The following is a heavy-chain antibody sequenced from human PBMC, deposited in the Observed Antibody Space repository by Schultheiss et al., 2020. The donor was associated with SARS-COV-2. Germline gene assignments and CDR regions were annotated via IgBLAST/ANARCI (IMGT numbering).Heavy chain of an antibody. V-gene: IGHV3-23*01. CDR1: GFTFSNAW. CDR3: AKDTYGDYYDSSGYYDDAFDI. CDR2: ISGSGGST. Sequence: GESLKISCAASGFTFSNAWMSWVRQAPGKGLEWVSAISGSGGSTYYADSVKGRFTISRDNSKNTLYLQMNSLRAEDTAVYYCAKDTYGDYYDSSGYYDDAFDIWGQGTMVTVSS. J-gene: IGHJ3*02. D-gene: IGHD3-22*01.